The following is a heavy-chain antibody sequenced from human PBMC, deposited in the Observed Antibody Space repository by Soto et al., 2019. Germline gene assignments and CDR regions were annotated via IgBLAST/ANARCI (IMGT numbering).Heavy chain of an antibody. CDR1: GFSLSGGGVG. Sequence: TCPTLANPTQTLTLTCTFSGFSLSGGGVGVGWIRQPPGKALQWVALIYWNDDKRYSPSLKSRLTITKDTSKNQVVLTMTNMDPDDTATYYCAHKMDTVDWFGPWGRGTLVTVSS. CDR3: AHKMDTVDWFGP. CDR2: IYWNDDK. J-gene: IGHJ5*02. V-gene: IGHV2-5*01. D-gene: IGHD5-18*01.